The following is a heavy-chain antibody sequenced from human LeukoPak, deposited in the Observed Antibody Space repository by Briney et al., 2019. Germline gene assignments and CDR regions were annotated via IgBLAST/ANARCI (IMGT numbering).Heavy chain of an antibody. D-gene: IGHD6-19*01. CDR1: GDSISRGNY. V-gene: IGHV4-4*02. CDR3: ARDPRPRGGWFYFDY. J-gene: IGHJ4*02. CDR2: IYQSGIT. Sequence: SGTLSLTCGVSGDSISRGNYWNWVRQFPGKGLEWIGDIYQSGITNYDPSLKSQVTMSLDKSKNEFSLSLHSVTAADTAVYFCARDPRPRGGWFYFDYWGQGILVTVSS.